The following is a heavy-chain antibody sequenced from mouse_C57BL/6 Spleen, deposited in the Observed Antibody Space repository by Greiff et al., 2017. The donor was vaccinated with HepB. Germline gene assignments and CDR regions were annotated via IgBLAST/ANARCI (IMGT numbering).Heavy chain of an antibody. V-gene: IGHV1-5*01. J-gene: IGHJ1*03. Sequence: EVQLQQSGTVLARPGASVKMSCKTSGYTFTSSWMHWVKQRPGQGLEWIGGIYPGNSDTSYNQKFKGKAKLTAVTSASTAYMKLSSLTTEDSAVYYCARITTVVATEYFDVWGTGTTVTVSS. CDR3: ARITTVVATEYFDV. CDR2: IYPGNSDT. D-gene: IGHD1-1*01. CDR1: GYTFTSSW.